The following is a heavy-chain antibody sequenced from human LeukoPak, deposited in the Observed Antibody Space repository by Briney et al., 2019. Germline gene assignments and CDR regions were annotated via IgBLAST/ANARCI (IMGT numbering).Heavy chain of an antibody. D-gene: IGHD2-15*01. V-gene: IGHV4-30-2*01. CDR3: ARDRRSWGLDY. J-gene: IGHJ4*02. CDR1: GVFMGSGGYD. CDR2: IYHSGST. Sequence: PSLKGTGTGVFMGSGGYDSSWIRSPPCTGLEWIGYIYHSGSTYYNPSLKSRVTISVDRSKNQFSLKLSSVTAADTAVYYCARDRRSWGLDYWGQGTLVTVSS.